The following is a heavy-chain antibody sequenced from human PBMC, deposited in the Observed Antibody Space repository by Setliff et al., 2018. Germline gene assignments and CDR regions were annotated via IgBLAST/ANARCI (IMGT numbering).Heavy chain of an antibody. Sequence: ASVKVSCKASGYTFTSHYMHWVRQAPGLGLEWMGTINPSSGRTSYAQKFQGRVTMTRDTSTSTVYMDMSSLRSADTAVYYCARDVFPYHYEGAFDIWGQGTMVTVSS. V-gene: IGHV1-46*01. CDR3: ARDVFPYHYEGAFDI. CDR1: GYTFTSHY. CDR2: INPSSGRT. J-gene: IGHJ3*02. D-gene: IGHD3-22*01.